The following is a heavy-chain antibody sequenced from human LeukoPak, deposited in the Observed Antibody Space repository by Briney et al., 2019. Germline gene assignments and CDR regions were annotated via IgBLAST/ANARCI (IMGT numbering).Heavy chain of an antibody. D-gene: IGHD1-26*01. CDR3: AREGGLEGSLDY. Sequence: GGSLRLSCAASGFTFSSYAMHWVRQAPGKGLEWVAVISYDGSNKYYADSVKGRFTISRDNSKNTLYLQMNSLRAEDTAVYYCAREGGLEGSLDYWGQGTLVTVSS. V-gene: IGHV3-30*04. CDR2: ISYDGSNK. CDR1: GFTFSSYA. J-gene: IGHJ4*02.